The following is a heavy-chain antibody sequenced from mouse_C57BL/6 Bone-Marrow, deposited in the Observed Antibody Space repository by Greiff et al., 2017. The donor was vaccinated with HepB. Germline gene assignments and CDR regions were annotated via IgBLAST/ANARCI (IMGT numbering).Heavy chain of an antibody. CDR1: GFTFSSYG. D-gene: IGHD3-2*02. CDR3: ARHQGRDFDY. CDR2: ISSGGSYT. Sequence: EVKLQESGGDLVKPGGSLKLSCAASGFTFSSYGMSWVRQTPDKRLEWVATISSGGSYTYYPDSVKGRFTISRDNAKNTLYLQMSSLKSEDTAMYYCARHQGRDFDYWGQGTTLTVSS. J-gene: IGHJ2*01. V-gene: IGHV5-6*01.